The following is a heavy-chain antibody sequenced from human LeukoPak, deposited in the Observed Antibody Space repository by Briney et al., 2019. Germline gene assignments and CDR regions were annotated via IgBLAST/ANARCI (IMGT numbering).Heavy chain of an antibody. D-gene: IGHD2-2*01. CDR1: GFTFSIYT. V-gene: IGHV3-21*01. J-gene: IGHJ4*02. CDR2: ISTSSHYI. Sequence: KSGGSLRHSCAASGFTFSIYTMNWVRQAPGKGLEWVSSISTSSHYIYYADSVKGRDTISRDNAKSSLYLQLDSLRAEDTAVYYCARDQCSTTTCPIDYWGQGTLVTVAS. CDR3: ARDQCSTTTCPIDY.